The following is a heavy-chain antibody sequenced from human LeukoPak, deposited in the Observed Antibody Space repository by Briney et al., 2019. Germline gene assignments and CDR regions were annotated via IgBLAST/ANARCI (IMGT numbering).Heavy chain of an antibody. D-gene: IGHD5-12*01. CDR3: ARSRPWLIWFDP. CDR2: IDPDSGGT. J-gene: IGHJ5*02. Sequence: ASVKVSCKASGYTFTGYNMNWVRQAPGQGLEWMGWIDPDSGGTKYAQKFQGRVTMTRGTSINTAYMELSSLRSDDTAVYYCARSRPWLIWFDPWGQGTLVTVSS. CDR1: GYTFTGYN. V-gene: IGHV1-2*02.